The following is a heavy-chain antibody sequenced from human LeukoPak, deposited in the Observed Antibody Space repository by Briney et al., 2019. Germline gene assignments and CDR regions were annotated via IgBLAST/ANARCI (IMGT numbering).Heavy chain of an antibody. CDR2: ISGSGSYI. D-gene: IGHD5-18*01. Sequence: GGSLRLSCAASGFTFSSYSMNWVRQAPGKGLEWVSSISGSGSYIHYADSLKGRFTISRDNAKNSLYLQMNSLRAEDTALYYCTRDRDTAMVNMSDYWGQGTLVTVSS. CDR1: GFTFSSYS. CDR3: TRDRDTAMVNMSDY. J-gene: IGHJ4*02. V-gene: IGHV3-21*04.